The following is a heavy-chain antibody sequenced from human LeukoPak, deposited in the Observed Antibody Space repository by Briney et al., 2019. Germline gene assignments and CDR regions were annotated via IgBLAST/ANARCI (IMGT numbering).Heavy chain of an antibody. D-gene: IGHD2-21*02. CDR1: DYTFTSYG. V-gene: IGHV1-18*01. Sequence: SVKVSCKASDYTFTSYGIGWVRQAPGQGLEWMGWISAYNGSTNYAQKLQGRVTMTTDTSTSTAYMELRSLRSDDTAMYYCARVIGSGVGTAIQYFDYWGQGTLVTVSS. J-gene: IGHJ4*02. CDR3: ARVIGSGVGTAIQYFDY. CDR2: ISAYNGST.